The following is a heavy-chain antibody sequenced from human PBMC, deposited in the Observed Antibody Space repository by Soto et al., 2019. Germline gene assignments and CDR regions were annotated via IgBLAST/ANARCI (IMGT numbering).Heavy chain of an antibody. Sequence: ASVKVSCKASGYTFTSYCISWVRQAPGQGLEWMGWISAYNGNTNYAQKLQGRVTMTTDTSTSTAYMELRSLRSDDTAVYYCARDSGIAVAGHFDYWGQGTLVTVSS. D-gene: IGHD6-19*01. CDR1: GYTFTSYC. CDR3: ARDSGIAVAGHFDY. V-gene: IGHV1-18*01. CDR2: ISAYNGNT. J-gene: IGHJ4*02.